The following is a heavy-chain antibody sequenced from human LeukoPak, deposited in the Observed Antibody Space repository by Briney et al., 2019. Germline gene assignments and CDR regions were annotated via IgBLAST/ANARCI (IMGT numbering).Heavy chain of an antibody. J-gene: IGHJ5*02. D-gene: IGHD6-19*01. CDR2: INPSGGST. CDR3: ARDWSSGILVNWFDP. Sequence: GASVKVSCKASGYTFTSYYMHWVRQAPGQGLEWMEIINPSGGSTSYAQKFQGRVTMTRDTSTSTVYMELSSLRSEDTAVYYCARDWSSGILVNWFDPWGQGTLVTVSS. V-gene: IGHV1-46*01. CDR1: GYTFTSYY.